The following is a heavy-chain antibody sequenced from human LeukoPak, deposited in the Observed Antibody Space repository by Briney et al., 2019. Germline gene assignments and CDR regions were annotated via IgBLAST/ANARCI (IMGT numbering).Heavy chain of an antibody. CDR2: INPNSGGT. CDR1: GYTFTGYY. Sequence: ASVKVSCKASGYTFTGYYMHWVRQAPGQGLEWMGWINPNSGGTNYAQKFQGRVTMTRDTSISTACMELSRLRSDDTAVYYCASGRITIFGVVENWFDPWGQGTLVTVSS. CDR3: ASGRITIFGVVENWFDP. D-gene: IGHD3-3*01. J-gene: IGHJ5*02. V-gene: IGHV1-2*02.